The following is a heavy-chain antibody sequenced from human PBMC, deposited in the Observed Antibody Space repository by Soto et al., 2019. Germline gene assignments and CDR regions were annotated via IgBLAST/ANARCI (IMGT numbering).Heavy chain of an antibody. J-gene: IGHJ4*02. V-gene: IGHV4-39*01. D-gene: IGHD3-10*01. CDR1: GGSISSSSYY. CDR2: IYYSGST. CDR3: ARQSGDYYGSGSYYNVRYYFDY. Sequence: QLQLQESGPGLVKPSETLSLTCTVSGGSISSSSYYWGWIRQPPGKGLEWIGSIYYSGSTYYNPSLKSRVTISVDTSKNQFSLKLSSVTAADTAVYYCARQSGDYYGSGSYYNVRYYFDYWGQGTLVTVSS.